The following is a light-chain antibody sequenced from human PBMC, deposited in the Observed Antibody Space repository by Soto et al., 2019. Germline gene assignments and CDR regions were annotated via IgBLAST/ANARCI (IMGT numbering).Light chain of an antibody. V-gene: IGKV3-15*01. CDR1: ESVNSY. J-gene: IGKJ1*01. CDR2: GAS. CDR3: QEYNYWPRT. Sequence: EIVMTQSPATLSVSPGERATLSCRASESVNSYLAWYQQKPGQAPRLLIYGASTRATDIPARFSGSGSGTEFTLTISSLQSEDFAVYYCQEYNYWPRTFGQGTMLEI.